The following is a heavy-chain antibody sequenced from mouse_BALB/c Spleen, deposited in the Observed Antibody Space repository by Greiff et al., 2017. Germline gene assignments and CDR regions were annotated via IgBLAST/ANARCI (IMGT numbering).Heavy chain of an antibody. CDR3: TRQGDWYFDV. CDR2: IRLKSNNYAT. V-gene: IGHV6-6*02. Sequence: ASGFTFSHYWLNWVRQSPEKGLEWVAEIRLKSNNYATHYAESVKGRFTISRDDSKSSVYLQMNNLRAEDTGIYYCTRQGDWYFDVWGAGTTVTVSS. J-gene: IGHJ1*01. CDR1: GFTFSHYW.